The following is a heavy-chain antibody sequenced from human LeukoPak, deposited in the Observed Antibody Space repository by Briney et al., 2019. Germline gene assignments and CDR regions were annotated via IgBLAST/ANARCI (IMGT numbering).Heavy chain of an antibody. J-gene: IGHJ6*02. CDR1: GFTFSSYW. D-gene: IGHD2-15*01. Sequence: GGSLRLSCAASGFTFSSYWMSWVRQAPGKGLEWVANIKQDGSEKYYVDSVKGRFTISRDNAKNSLYLQMNSLRAEDTAVYYCAKNLYCGGGSCYPSALGMDVWGQGTTVTVSS. V-gene: IGHV3-7*03. CDR2: IKQDGSEK. CDR3: AKNLYCGGGSCYPSALGMDV.